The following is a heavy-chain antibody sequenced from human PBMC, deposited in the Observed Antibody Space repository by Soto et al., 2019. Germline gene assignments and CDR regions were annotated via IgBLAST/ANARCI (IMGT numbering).Heavy chain of an antibody. J-gene: IGHJ6*02. D-gene: IGHD3-10*01. CDR1: GGTFSNYA. CDR2: IIPMFGAT. V-gene: IGHV1-69*18. CDR3: ARDKVRGVINDYYGMDV. Sequence: QVQLVQSGAEVKKPGSSVKVSCKASGGTFSNYAICWVRQAPGQGLEWMGRIIPMFGATNYAQEFQGRVTISADDSTSTAYMELSSLRSEDTAVYYCARDKVRGVINDYYGMDVWGQGTTVTVSS.